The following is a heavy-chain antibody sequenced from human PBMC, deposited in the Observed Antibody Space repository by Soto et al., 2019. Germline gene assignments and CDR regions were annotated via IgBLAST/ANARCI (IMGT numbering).Heavy chain of an antibody. V-gene: IGHV1-2*04. D-gene: IGHD3-16*01. Sequence: GASVKVSCKASGYTFTGYYMHWVRQAPGQGLEWMGWINPNSGGTNYAQKFQGWVTMTRDTSISTAYMELSRLRSDDTAVYYCARAPMEGGGARYYYYIDVWGKGTTVTVSS. J-gene: IGHJ6*03. CDR1: GYTFTGYY. CDR3: ARAPMEGGGARYYYYIDV. CDR2: INPNSGGT.